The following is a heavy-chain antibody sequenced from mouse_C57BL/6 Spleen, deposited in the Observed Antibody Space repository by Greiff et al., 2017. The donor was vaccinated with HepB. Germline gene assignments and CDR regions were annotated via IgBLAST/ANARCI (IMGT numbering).Heavy chain of an antibody. Sequence: QVQLQQPGTELVKPGASVKLSCKASGYTFTSYWMHWVKQRPGQGLEWIGNINPRNGGTNYNEKFKSKATLTVDKSSSTAYMQLSSLTSEDSAVYYCAREGFSSPYAMDYWGQGTSVTVSS. J-gene: IGHJ4*01. V-gene: IGHV1-53*01. CDR3: AREGFSSPYAMDY. D-gene: IGHD1-1*01. CDR1: GYTFTSYW. CDR2: INPRNGGT.